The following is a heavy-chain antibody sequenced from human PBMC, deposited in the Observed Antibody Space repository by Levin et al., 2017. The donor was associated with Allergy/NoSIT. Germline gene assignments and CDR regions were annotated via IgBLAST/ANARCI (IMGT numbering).Heavy chain of an antibody. CDR1: GFTFDEHA. V-gene: IGHV3-9*01. CDR3: GKDLTPGGMDV. Sequence: SGGSLRLSCEGSGFTFDEHAMHWVRQVPGKGLEWVSGILWDSSRIGYADSVKGRFTISRDNARNSLYLQMNSLRAEDTALYYCGKDLTPGGMDVWGQGTTVTVSS. CDR2: ILWDSSRI. D-gene: IGHD1-14*01. J-gene: IGHJ6*02.